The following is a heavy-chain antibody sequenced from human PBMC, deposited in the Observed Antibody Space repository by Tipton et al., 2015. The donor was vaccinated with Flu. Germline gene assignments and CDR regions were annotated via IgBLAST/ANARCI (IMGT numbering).Heavy chain of an antibody. D-gene: IGHD2-2*01. CDR3: ARGSRSDIVVVPAARNYYYYGMDV. CDR1: GGSISSYY. CDR2: IYYSGST. J-gene: IGHJ6*02. Sequence: TLSLTCTVSGGSISSYYWSWIRQPPGKGLEWIGYIYYSGSTNYNPSLKSRVTISVDTSKNQFSLKLSSVTAADTAVYYCARGSRSDIVVVPAARNYYYYGMDVWGQGTTVTVSS. V-gene: IGHV4-59*12.